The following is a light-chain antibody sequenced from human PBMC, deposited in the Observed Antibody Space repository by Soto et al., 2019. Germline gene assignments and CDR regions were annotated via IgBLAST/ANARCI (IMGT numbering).Light chain of an antibody. CDR2: DVS. CDR1: QSVSSY. J-gene: IGKJ4*01. CDR3: QHRSSWPLT. Sequence: EIVLTQSPATLSLSPGERATLSCRASQSVSSYLAWYQQKPGQAPRLLIYDVSNRATGTPARFSGSGSGTDFTLTFSSLEPEDFAVYYCQHRSSWPLTFGGGTKVEIK. V-gene: IGKV3-11*01.